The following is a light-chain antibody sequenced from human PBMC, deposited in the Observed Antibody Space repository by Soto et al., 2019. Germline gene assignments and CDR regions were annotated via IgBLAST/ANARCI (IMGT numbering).Light chain of an antibody. CDR2: AAS. J-gene: IGKJ1*01. Sequence: DIQMTQSPSSLSASVGDTVTITCRASQSISLFLNWYQQKPGKAPKLLIYAASNLHSGAPSRFSGSGSGTDFTLTISSLQPEDFATYYCHQTDSIPETFGQGTKVEIK. CDR1: QSISLF. CDR3: HQTDSIPET. V-gene: IGKV1-39*01.